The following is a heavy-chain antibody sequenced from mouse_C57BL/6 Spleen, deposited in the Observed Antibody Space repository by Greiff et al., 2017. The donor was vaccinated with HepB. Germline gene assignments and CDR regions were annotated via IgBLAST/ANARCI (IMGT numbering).Heavy chain of an antibody. Sequence: VQLQQSGAELMKPGASAKLSCKATGYTFTGFWIEWVKQSPGHGLEWVGEILPGSGSTNYNEKFKGKATFTADTSSNTAYMQLSRLTTEDSAIYYGARYGSSGYFDVWGTGTKVTVSS. D-gene: IGHD1-1*01. CDR3: ARYGSSGYFDV. CDR2: ILPGSGST. V-gene: IGHV1-9*01. CDR1: GYTFTGFW. J-gene: IGHJ1*03.